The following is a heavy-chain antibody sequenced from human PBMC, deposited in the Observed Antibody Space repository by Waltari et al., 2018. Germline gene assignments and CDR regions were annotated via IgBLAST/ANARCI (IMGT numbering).Heavy chain of an antibody. Sequence: QVQLVQSGAEVKKPGASVKVSCKVSGYTLTELSMHWVRQAPGKGLEWMGGFDPEEGETIYAQKFKGRVTMTEDTSTDTAYMELSSLRSEDTAVYYCATWEGYCSGGSCYFKGWFDPWGQGTLVTVSS. D-gene: IGHD2-15*01. CDR3: ATWEGYCSGGSCYFKGWFDP. CDR2: FDPEEGET. CDR1: GYTLTELS. J-gene: IGHJ5*02. V-gene: IGHV1-24*01.